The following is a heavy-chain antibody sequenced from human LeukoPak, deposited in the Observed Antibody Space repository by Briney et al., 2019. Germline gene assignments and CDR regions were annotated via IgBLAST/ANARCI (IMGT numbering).Heavy chain of an antibody. V-gene: IGHV3-30-3*01. J-gene: IGHJ4*02. CDR1: GFTFSSYA. CDR3: ARDSTLISTSCCHFDY. D-gene: IGHD2-2*01. Sequence: GGSLRLSCAASGFTFSSYAMHWVRQAPGKGLEWVAVISYDGSNKYYADSVKGRFTISRDNSKNTLYLQMNSLRAEDTAVYYCARDSTLISTSCCHFDYWGQGTLVTVSS. CDR2: ISYDGSNK.